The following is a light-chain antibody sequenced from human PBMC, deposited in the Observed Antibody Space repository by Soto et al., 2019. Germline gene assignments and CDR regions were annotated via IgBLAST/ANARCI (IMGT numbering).Light chain of an antibody. J-gene: IGKJ2*01. CDR2: GAS. V-gene: IGKV3-20*01. Sequence: EIVLTQSPGTLSSSPGERATLSCRASQSVYSNYLAWYQQKPGHSPRLLVYGASSRATGIPDRFSGTGSGTDFTLTISRLEPEDFAVYYCQQYGSSPYTFGLGTKV. CDR3: QQYGSSPYT. CDR1: QSVYSNY.